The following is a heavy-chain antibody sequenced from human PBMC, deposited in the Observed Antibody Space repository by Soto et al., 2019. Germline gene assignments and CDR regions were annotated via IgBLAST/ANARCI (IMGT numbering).Heavy chain of an antibody. J-gene: IGHJ4*02. CDR1: GGPFSGYY. Sequence: SETLSLTCAVYGGPFSGYYWSWIRQPPGKGLEWIGEINHSGSTNYNPSLKSRVTISVDTSKNQFSLKLSSVTAADTAVYYCARGRRIAAAGTFDYWGQGTLVTVSS. V-gene: IGHV4-34*01. CDR3: ARGRRIAAAGTFDY. D-gene: IGHD6-13*01. CDR2: INHSGST.